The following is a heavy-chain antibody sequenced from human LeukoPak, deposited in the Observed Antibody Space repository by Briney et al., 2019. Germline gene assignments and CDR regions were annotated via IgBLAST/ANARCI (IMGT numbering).Heavy chain of an antibody. Sequence: SETLSLACAVYGGSFSGYYWSWIRQPPGKGLEWIGEINHSGSTNYNPSLKSRVTISVDTSKNQFSLKLSSVTAADTAVYYCARTTEGGYTYDYFYYYYMDVWGKGTTVTISS. CDR2: INHSGST. D-gene: IGHD5-18*01. CDR3: ARTTEGGYTYDYFYYYYMDV. V-gene: IGHV4-34*01. J-gene: IGHJ6*03. CDR1: GGSFSGYY.